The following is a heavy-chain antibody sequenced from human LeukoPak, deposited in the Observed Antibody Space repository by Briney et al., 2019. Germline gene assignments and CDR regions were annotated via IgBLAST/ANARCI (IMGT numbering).Heavy chain of an antibody. CDR2: IYYSGST. Sequence: SETLSLTCTVSGGSISSHYWSWIRQPPGKGLEWIGYIYYSGSTYYNPSLKSRVTISLDTSTNQFSLRLNSVTAADTAVYYCARVKGSNWFDPWGQGTLVTVSS. CDR3: ARVKGSNWFDP. D-gene: IGHD6-6*01. J-gene: IGHJ5*02. V-gene: IGHV4-59*11. CDR1: GGSISSHY.